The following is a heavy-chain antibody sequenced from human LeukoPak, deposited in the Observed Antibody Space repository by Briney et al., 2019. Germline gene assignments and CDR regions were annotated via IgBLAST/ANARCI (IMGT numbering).Heavy chain of an antibody. J-gene: IGHJ4*02. Sequence: GASVCLSRKASGYTFTGYYMHWVRQAPGQGLEWMGWINPNSGGTNYAQKFQGRVTMTRDTSISTAHMELNRLRSDDTAVYYCARDRDYGSAIFDYWGQITLV. CDR2: INPNSGGT. CDR3: ARDRDYGSAIFDY. CDR1: GYTFTGYY. D-gene: IGHD3-10*01. V-gene: IGHV1-2*02.